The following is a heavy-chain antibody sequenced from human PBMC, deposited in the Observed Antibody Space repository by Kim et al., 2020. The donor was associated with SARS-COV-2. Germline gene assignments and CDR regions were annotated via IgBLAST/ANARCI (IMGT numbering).Heavy chain of an antibody. J-gene: IGHJ3*02. V-gene: IGHV3-7*03. CDR3: VCTRDGGVFDI. D-gene: IGHD3-16*01. CDR2: INPDGSNR. CDR1: GYSFSSYW. Sequence: GGSLRLSCLASGYSFSSYWMGWVRQAPGKGLEWVGNINPDGSNRPAEDASRGRVSLCRDNAKTIELIEMKSQKVEDKDASLCVCTRDGGVFDIWGHGT.